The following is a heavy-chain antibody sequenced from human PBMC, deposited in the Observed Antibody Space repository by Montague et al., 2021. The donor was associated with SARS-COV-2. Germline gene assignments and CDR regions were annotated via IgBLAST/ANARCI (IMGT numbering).Heavy chain of an antibody. Sequence: TLSLTCTVSGGSISDGGYSWTWIRQLPGKGLEWIGCIYYSGSTFYNPSLKSRLTISVDTSKNQFSLKLSSVTAADTAVYYCAREWGRFQLWLRGDDAFDLWGQGTMVTVSS. CDR3: AREWGRFQLWLRGDDAFDL. CDR1: GGSISDGGYS. J-gene: IGHJ3*01. V-gene: IGHV4-31*03. D-gene: IGHD5-18*01. CDR2: IYYSGST.